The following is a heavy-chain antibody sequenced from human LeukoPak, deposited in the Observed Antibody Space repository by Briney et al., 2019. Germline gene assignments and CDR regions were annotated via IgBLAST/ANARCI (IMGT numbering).Heavy chain of an antibody. CDR1: GFTFDDYV. CDR3: AKGGYTYGGRLFDY. D-gene: IGHD5-18*01. J-gene: IGHJ4*02. V-gene: IGHV3-43*02. CDR2: ISGDGDAT. Sequence: GGSLRLSCAASGFTFDDYVMHWVRQAPGKGREWVSFISGDGDATYYADSAKGRFTISRDNGRKSLYLQMDSLRTEDTALYYCAKGGYTYGGRLFDYWGQGTLVTVSS.